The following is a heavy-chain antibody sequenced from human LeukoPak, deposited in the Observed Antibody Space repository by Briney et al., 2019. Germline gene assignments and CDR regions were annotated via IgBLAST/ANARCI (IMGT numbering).Heavy chain of an antibody. CDR3: ARQGPTLYYDILTGYYHIGALDY. V-gene: IGHV4-34*01. D-gene: IGHD3-9*01. J-gene: IGHJ4*02. CDR1: GESFNGYY. Sequence: PSETLSLTCAVYGESFNGYYWSWIRQPPGKGLEWIGEINHSGSTNYNPSLKSRVTISVDTSKNQFSLKLSSVTAADTAVYYCARQGPTLYYDILTGYYHIGALDYWGQGTLVTVSS. CDR2: INHSGST.